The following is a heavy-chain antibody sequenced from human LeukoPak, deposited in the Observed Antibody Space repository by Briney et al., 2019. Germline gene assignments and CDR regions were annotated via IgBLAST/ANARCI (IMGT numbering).Heavy chain of an antibody. CDR2: ISDGSHHT. CDR3: AKELKSGGWPFHY. CDR1: GFTFSAFA. D-gene: IGHD6-19*01. J-gene: IGHJ4*02. V-gene: IGHV3-23*01. Sequence: GGSLRLSCAASGFTFSAFAMSWVRQAPGKGLEWVSGISDGSHHTYYADSVEGRFSISRDNSRNTLFLQMNSLRADDTALYYCAKELKSGGWPFHYWGQGALVTVSS.